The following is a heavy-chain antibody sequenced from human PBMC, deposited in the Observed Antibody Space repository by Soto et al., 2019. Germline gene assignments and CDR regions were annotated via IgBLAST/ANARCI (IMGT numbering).Heavy chain of an antibody. CDR1: GGTFSSYT. CDR2: INASNGNT. V-gene: IGHV1-3*01. CDR3: ARVAFDYDYIWGSYRYYDY. Sequence: GASVKVSCKASGGTFSSYTISWVRQAPGQGLEWMGRINASNGNTNYSQKFQGRVTITRDKSASTAYMELSSLRSEDTAVYYCARVAFDYDYIWGSYRYYDYWGQGTLVTVSS. J-gene: IGHJ4*02. D-gene: IGHD3-16*02.